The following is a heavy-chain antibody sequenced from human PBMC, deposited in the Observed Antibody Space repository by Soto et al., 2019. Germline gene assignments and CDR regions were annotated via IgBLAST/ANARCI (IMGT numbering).Heavy chain of an antibody. D-gene: IGHD3-3*01. V-gene: IGHV1-18*04. J-gene: IGHJ6*02. CDR2: ISAYNGNT. CDR1: GYTFTSYG. CDR3: ARVPGYDFWSGFGYYYGMDV. Sequence: QVQLVQSGAEVKKPGASVKVSCKASGYTFTSYGISWVRQAPGQGLEWMGWISAYNGNTNYAQKLQGTVTMTTDTSTITAYMELRSLRSDDTAVYYCARVPGYDFWSGFGYYYGMDVWGQGTTVTVSS.